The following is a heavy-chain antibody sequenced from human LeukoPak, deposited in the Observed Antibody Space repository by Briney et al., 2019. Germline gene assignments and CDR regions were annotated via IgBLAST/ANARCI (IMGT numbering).Heavy chain of an antibody. CDR2: ISSNGGST. J-gene: IGHJ4*02. D-gene: IGHD3-22*01. CDR3: AKEWYSSGYHGFDY. V-gene: IGHV3-64*01. CDR1: GFTFSSYA. Sequence: AGGSLRLSCAASGFTFSSYAMHWVRQAPGKGLEYVSAISSNGGSTYYANSVKGRFTISRDNSKNTLYLQINNLRDEDTAVYYCAKEWYSSGYHGFDYWGQGTLVTVSS.